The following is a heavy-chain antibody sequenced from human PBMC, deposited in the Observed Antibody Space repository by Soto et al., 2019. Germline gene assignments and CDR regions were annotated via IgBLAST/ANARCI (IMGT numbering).Heavy chain of an antibody. CDR1: GYTFTKYG. D-gene: IGHD2-2*01. CDR2: ISAYNGYT. Sequence: QVPLVQSGAEVKKPGASVKVSCKASGYTFTKYGISWVRQAPGQGLEWMGWISAYNGYTHYAQRLQGRVTMTTDTSTSTAYMELRSLRSDDTAVYFCARDRVVVVPADTIPDAFDIWGQGTMVTVFS. V-gene: IGHV1-18*01. CDR3: ARDRVVVVPADTIPDAFDI. J-gene: IGHJ3*02.